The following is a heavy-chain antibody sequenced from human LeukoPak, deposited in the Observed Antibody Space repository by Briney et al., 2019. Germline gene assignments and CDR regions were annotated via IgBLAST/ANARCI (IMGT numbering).Heavy chain of an antibody. J-gene: IGHJ6*03. CDR1: GGSISSSSYY. V-gene: IGHV4-39*01. Sequence: SETLSLTCTVSGGSISSSSYYWGWIRQPPGKGLEWIGSIYYSGSTYYNPSLKSRVTISVDTSKNQFSLKLSSVTAADTAVYYCASVQLERRIYYYYYYMDVWGKGTTVTISS. CDR2: IYYSGST. D-gene: IGHD1-1*01. CDR3: ASVQLERRIYYYYYYMDV.